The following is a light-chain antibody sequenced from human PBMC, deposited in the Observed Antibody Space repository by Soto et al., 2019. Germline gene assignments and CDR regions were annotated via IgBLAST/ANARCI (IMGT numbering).Light chain of an antibody. J-gene: IGLJ2*01. CDR3: VSWDDSLNRPV. CDR1: SYNVGGNA. Sequence: QSVLTQPPSESGTPGQGVTISCSGGSYNVGGNAVNWYLQLPGSAPKLLIYSNDQRPSGVPDRFSGSKSGSSATLAISGLQSDDESDYYCVSWDDSLNRPVFGGGTKLTVL. CDR2: SND. V-gene: IGLV1-44*01.